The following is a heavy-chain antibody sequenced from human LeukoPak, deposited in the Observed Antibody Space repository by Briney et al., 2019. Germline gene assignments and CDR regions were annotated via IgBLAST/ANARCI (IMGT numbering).Heavy chain of an antibody. CDR1: GGSISNYY. J-gene: IGHJ4*02. CDR3: ARQRGYDYGPTQTLDY. Sequence: SETLSLTCTVSGGSISNYYWSWIRQPPGKGLEWIGYIYFSGNTNYNPSLKSRVTISVDTSKSQFSLQLRSVTAADTAFYYCARQRGYDYGPTQTLDYWGQGTLVTVSS. CDR2: IYFSGNT. D-gene: IGHD5-18*01. V-gene: IGHV4-59*01.